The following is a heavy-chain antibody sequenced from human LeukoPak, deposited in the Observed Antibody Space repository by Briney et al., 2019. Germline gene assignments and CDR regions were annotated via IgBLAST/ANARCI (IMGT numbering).Heavy chain of an antibody. CDR3: AREIAWDYDFWSGYYKANWFDP. J-gene: IGHJ5*02. V-gene: IGHV4-59*01. CDR2: IYYSGST. D-gene: IGHD3-3*01. Sequence: SETLSLTCTVSGGSISSYYWSWIRQPPGKGLEWTGYIYYSGSTNYNPSLKSRVTISVDTSKNQFSLKLSSVTAADTAVYYCAREIAWDYDFWSGYYKANWFDPWGQGTLVTVSS. CDR1: GGSISSYY.